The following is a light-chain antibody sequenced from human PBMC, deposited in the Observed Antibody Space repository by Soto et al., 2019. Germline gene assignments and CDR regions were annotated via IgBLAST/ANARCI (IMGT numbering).Light chain of an antibody. Sequence: QSVLTQPPSAPGSPGQSVAISCTGTSSDVGGYNYVSWYQQHPGKAPKLMIYEVNKRPSGVPDRFSGSKSGNTASLTVSGLQAEDDAYYYCSSYAGSSNVFGTGTKVTVL. CDR1: SSDVGGYNY. V-gene: IGLV2-8*01. CDR3: SSYAGSSNV. CDR2: EVN. J-gene: IGLJ1*01.